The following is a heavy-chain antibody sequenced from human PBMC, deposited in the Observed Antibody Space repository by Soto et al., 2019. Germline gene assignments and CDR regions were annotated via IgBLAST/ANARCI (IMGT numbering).Heavy chain of an antibody. V-gene: IGHV3-13*05. CDR1: GFTFSNFD. D-gene: IGHD2-2*02. Sequence: EVQLVESGGGLVQPGESLRLSCATSGFTFSNFDMHWVRQVPGKGLEWVSAIGAARDPYYLGSVKGRFTISRENAKKSVYLQMNDLRAGDSAVYYCARAYTGRLPRRADYYYAMDVWGQGTTVTVSS. J-gene: IGHJ6*02. CDR2: IGAARDP. CDR3: ARAYTGRLPRRADYYYAMDV.